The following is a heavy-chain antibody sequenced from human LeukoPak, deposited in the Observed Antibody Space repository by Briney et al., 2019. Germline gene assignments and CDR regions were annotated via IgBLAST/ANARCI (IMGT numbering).Heavy chain of an antibody. V-gene: IGHV4-4*07. D-gene: IGHD3-10*01. CDR2: IYTSGST. J-gene: IGHJ4*02. Sequence: KPSETLSLTCTVSGGSISSYYWSWIRQPAGKGLEWIGRIYTSGSTNYNPSLESRVTMSVDTSKNQFSLKLSSVTAADTAVYYCARELVITMVRGVIILFDYWGQGTLVTVSS. CDR3: ARELVITMVRGVIILFDY. CDR1: GGSISSYY.